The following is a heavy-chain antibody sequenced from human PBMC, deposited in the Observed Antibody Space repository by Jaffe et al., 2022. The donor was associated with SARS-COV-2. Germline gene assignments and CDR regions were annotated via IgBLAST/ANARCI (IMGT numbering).Heavy chain of an antibody. D-gene: IGHD6-13*01. CDR3: AKALTGYSSSWDRSPFDY. V-gene: IGHV3-9*01. Sequence: EVQLVESGGGLVQPGRSLRLSCAASGFTFDDYAMHWVRQAPGKGLEWVSGISWNSGSIGYADSVKGRFTISRDNAKNSLYLQMNSLRAEDTALYYCAKALTGYSSSWDRSPFDYWGQGTLVTVSS. J-gene: IGHJ4*02. CDR1: GFTFDDYA. CDR2: ISWNSGSI.